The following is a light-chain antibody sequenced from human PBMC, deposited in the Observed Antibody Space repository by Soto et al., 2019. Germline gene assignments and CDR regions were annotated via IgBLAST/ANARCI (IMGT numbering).Light chain of an antibody. V-gene: IGLV2-14*01. Sequence: SLLTQPASVSGPPGQSNTISCTVTISDVGAYNYVSWYQHHPGKAPRLVIYDVTNRPSGISDRFSGSKSGNTASLTISGLLAEDEADYYCASYSPIRTYVFGTGTAVTVL. J-gene: IGLJ1*01. CDR3: ASYSPIRTYV. CDR2: DVT. CDR1: ISDVGAYNY.